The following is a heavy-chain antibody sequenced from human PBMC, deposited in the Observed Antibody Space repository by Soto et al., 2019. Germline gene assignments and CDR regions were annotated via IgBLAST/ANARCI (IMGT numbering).Heavy chain of an antibody. CDR3: ARALNGYDNLADY. D-gene: IGHD5-12*01. V-gene: IGHV4-61*01. J-gene: IGHJ4*02. CDR2: VYYSGST. Sequence: PSETLSLTCTVSGGSVSSGSYYWSWIRQPPEKRLEWIGYVYYSGSTNYNPSLESRVTISVDTSKNQFSLRLRSVTAADTAVYYCARALNGYDNLADYWGQGTLVTVS. CDR1: GGSVSSGSYY.